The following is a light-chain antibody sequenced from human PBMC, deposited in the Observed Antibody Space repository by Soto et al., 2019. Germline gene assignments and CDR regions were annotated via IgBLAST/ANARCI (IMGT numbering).Light chain of an antibody. CDR3: QQRSVWPWT. CDR2: DTS. V-gene: IGKV3-11*01. J-gene: IGKJ1*01. Sequence: EIVLTQSPATLSLSPGERATLSCRASQSVNNYLAWYQQKPGQAPRLLIYDTSDRASGIPARFSGSGSGTEFTLTISSLEPEDFAVFYCQQRSVWPWTFGQGTKVEIK. CDR1: QSVNNY.